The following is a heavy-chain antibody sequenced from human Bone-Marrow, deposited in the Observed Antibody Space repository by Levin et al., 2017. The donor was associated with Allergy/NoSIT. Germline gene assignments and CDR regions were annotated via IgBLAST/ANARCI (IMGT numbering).Heavy chain of an antibody. CDR2: INSVGTTT. D-gene: IGHD1-26*01. Sequence: PGGSLRLSCAASGFTFSTYEMNWVRQAPGKGLEWVSYINSVGTTTYYAHSVKGRFTISRDNAQNSLYLQMDSLSAGDTAVYYCARDNGARDGSGMAYWGQGTLVTVSS. J-gene: IGHJ4*02. CDR1: GFTFSTYE. CDR3: ARDNGARDGSGMAY. V-gene: IGHV3-48*03.